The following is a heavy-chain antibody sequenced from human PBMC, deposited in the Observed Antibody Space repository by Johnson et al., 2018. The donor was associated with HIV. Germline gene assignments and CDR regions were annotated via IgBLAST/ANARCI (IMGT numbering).Heavy chain of an antibody. V-gene: IGHV3-30*04. Sequence: VQLVESGGGVVQPGRSLRLSCAASGFTFSSYAMHWVRQAPGKGLEWVAVISYDGSNKYYADSVKGRFTISRDNSKNTLYLQMNSLRAEDTAVYYCARWGQLVAFDIWGQGTMVTVSS. D-gene: IGHD6-6*01. CDR3: ARWGQLVAFDI. CDR1: GFTFSSYA. CDR2: ISYDGSNK. J-gene: IGHJ3*02.